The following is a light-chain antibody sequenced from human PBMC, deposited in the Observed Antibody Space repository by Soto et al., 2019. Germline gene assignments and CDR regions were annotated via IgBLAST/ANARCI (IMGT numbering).Light chain of an antibody. J-gene: IGKJ1*01. CDR2: GAS. V-gene: IGKV3-20*01. CDR3: QQYGRWWT. Sequence: EIVLTQSPGTLSLSPGERATLSCRASQSVSSSYLAWYQQKPGQAPRLLIYGASNRATGIPDRFSGSGSGTDFTLTISRLEPEDFAVYYCQQYGRWWTFGQGTKVEIK. CDR1: QSVSSSY.